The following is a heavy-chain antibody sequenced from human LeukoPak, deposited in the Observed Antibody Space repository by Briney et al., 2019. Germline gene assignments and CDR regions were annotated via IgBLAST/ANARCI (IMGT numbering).Heavy chain of an antibody. V-gene: IGHV3-7*01. Sequence: GGSLRLSCAASGFTFSSYWMSWVRQAPGKGLEWVANIKQDGSEKYYVDSVKGRFTISRDNAKNSLYLQMNSLRAEDTAVYYCARYGSGSYNYYYGMDVWGQGTTVTVSS. J-gene: IGHJ6*02. CDR3: ARYGSGSYNYYYGMDV. CDR1: GFTFSSYW. CDR2: IKQDGSEK. D-gene: IGHD3-10*01.